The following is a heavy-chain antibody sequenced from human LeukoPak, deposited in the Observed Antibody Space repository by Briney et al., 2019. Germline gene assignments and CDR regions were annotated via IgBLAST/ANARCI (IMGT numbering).Heavy chain of an antibody. CDR1: GYSFTNYW. D-gene: IGHD2-15*01. CDR2: IYPGDSDT. V-gene: IGHV5-51*01. J-gene: IGHJ3*02. CDR3: ARQPPYSTVLDAFDI. Sequence: GESLKISCKGSGYSFTNYWIGWVRQMPGKGLEWMGIIYPGDSDTRYRPSFQGQVTISADKSISTAYLQWSSLKASDTAMYYCARQPPYSTVLDAFDIWGQGTMVTVSS.